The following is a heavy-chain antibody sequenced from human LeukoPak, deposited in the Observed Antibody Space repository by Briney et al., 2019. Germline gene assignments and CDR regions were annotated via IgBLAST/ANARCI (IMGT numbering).Heavy chain of an antibody. CDR3: ARHLGGRYFDWLPYFDY. J-gene: IGHJ4*02. D-gene: IGHD3-9*01. CDR1: GYCFTSYW. V-gene: IGHV5-51*01. CDR2: IYPGNSDT. Sequence: GESLKISCKGSGYCFTSYWIGWVRPMPGKGLEWMGIIYPGNSDTRYSPSVQGQVTISADKSISTAYLQWSSLKASDTAMYYCARHLGGRYFDWLPYFDYWGQGTLVTVSS.